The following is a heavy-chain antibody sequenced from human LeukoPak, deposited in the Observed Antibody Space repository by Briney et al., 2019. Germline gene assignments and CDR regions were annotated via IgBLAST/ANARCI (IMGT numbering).Heavy chain of an antibody. D-gene: IGHD3-10*01. V-gene: IGHV3-74*01. CDR1: GFTFSSYT. J-gene: IGHJ5*02. Sequence: PGGSLRLSCAASGFTFSSYTMNWVRQAPGKGLLWVSRINSDGSSATYADSVKGRFNISRDNAKNTLYLQMNSLRAEDTAVYYCASHRVVRGVFDPWGQGTLVTVSS. CDR2: INSDGSSA. CDR3: ASHRVVRGVFDP.